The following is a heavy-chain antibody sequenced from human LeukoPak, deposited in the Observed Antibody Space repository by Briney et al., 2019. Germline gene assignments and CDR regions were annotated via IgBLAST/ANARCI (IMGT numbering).Heavy chain of an antibody. D-gene: IGHD6-13*01. CDR3: ARGVYIAAAQYGY. CDR1: GVFITSYY. Sequence: PSETLSLTCTVSGVFITSYYWSWLRQPAGKGLEWIGRIYHTGRPTYNPSLKSRVTISVDTSKNQFSLKLSSVTAAGTAVYYCARGVYIAAAQYGYWGQGTLVTVSS. CDR2: IYHTGRP. V-gene: IGHV4-4*07. J-gene: IGHJ4*02.